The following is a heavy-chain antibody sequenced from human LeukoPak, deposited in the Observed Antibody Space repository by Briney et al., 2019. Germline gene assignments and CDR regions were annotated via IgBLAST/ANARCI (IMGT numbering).Heavy chain of an antibody. CDR1: GFTFSNYW. D-gene: IGHD1-26*01. CDR2: INSDGSSI. J-gene: IGHJ3*02. V-gene: IGHV3-74*01. CDR3: ARGGSPPEALGDAFDI. Sequence: GGSLRLSCAASGFTFSNYWMHGVRQAPGKGLVRVSRINSDGSSIIYADSVKGRFTISRDNAKNTLYLQMNSLRVEDTAVYYCARGGSPPEALGDAFDIWGQGTMVTVSS.